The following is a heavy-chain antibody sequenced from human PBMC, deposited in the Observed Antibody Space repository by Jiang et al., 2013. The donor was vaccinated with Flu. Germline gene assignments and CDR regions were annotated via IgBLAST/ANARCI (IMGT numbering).Heavy chain of an antibody. Sequence: WVRQAPGQGLEWMGWISAYNGNTNYAQKLQGRVTMTTDTSTSTAYMELRSLRSDDTAVYYCARWGLAESSTSCYAEGRLCYYYYYGMDVWGQGTTVTVSS. D-gene: IGHD2-2*01. V-gene: IGHV1-18*01. CDR3: ARWGLAESSTSCYAEGRLCYYYYYGMDV. J-gene: IGHJ6*02. CDR2: ISAYNGNT.